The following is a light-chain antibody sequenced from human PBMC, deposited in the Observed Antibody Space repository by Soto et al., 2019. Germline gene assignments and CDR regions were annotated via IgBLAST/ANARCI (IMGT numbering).Light chain of an antibody. CDR3: QEHKNWPST. J-gene: IGKJ1*01. Sequence: EITHYPATLSMSPGDSATLSCRASQSVTSNLAWYQHKPGQAPRLLIYSSSTRAAGIPARFGGSGSGTEFTFSISSLQSEDFAVYYCQEHKNWPSTFGQGTKVDI. CDR2: SSS. V-gene: IGKV3-15*01. CDR1: QSVTSN.